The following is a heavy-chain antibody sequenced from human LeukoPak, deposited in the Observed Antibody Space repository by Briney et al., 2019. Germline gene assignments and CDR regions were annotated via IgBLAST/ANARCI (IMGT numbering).Heavy chain of an antibody. V-gene: IGHV3-7*01. CDR1: GFTFSTYY. D-gene: IGHD7-27*01. Sequence: GGSLGLSCTAPGFTFSTYYMAWVRQAPGKGLEWVANIRQDGSGKFYADSVKGRFTISRDNAKNSLFLQMNSLRAEDTAVYYCARDLGIGSYPNWGQGTLVTVSS. J-gene: IGHJ4*02. CDR2: IRQDGSGK. CDR3: ARDLGIGSYPN.